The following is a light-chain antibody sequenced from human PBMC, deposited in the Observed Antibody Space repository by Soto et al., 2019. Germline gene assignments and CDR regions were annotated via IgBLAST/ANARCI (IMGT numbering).Light chain of an antibody. J-gene: IGLJ3*02. CDR2: STN. CDR3: VLYMCSGIWV. Sequence: QTVVTQEPSFSVSHGGTVTLTCGLSSGSVSTSNYPTWYQQTPGQSPRTLIYSTNTRSSGAPSRFSGSIIGNKAALTIPGDQAYDDSAYFCVLYMCSGIWVFGGGTKLTVL. V-gene: IGLV8-61*01. CDR1: SGSVSTSNY.